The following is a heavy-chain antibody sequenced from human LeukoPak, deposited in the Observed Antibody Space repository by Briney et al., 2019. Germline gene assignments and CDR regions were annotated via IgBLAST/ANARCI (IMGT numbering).Heavy chain of an antibody. CDR1: GGSISSYY. J-gene: IGHJ6*03. V-gene: IGHV4-59*01. CDR2: IYYSGST. D-gene: IGHD6-13*01. CDR3: AREGVAAAAIRGYYYYMDV. Sequence: SETLSLTCTVSGGSISSYYWSWIRQPPGKGLEWIGYIYYSGSTNYNPSLKSRVTISVDTSKNQFSLKLSSVTAADTAVYYCAREGVAAAAIRGYYYYMDVWGKGTTVTVSS.